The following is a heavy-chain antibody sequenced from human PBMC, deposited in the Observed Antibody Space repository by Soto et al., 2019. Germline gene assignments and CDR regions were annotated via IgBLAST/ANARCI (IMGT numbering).Heavy chain of an antibody. CDR2: INPRDSDV. CDR3: ARTDYTQDVWYHTYDI. Sequence: GESLKISCKGFDYTFAAYWIGWVRQMPGKGLEWMVVINPRDSDVKYSPPFEGQVTISADKSINTAFLQWRSLKASDTAMYYCARTDYTQDVWYHTYDIWGQGTMVTVSS. J-gene: IGHJ3*02. D-gene: IGHD3-3*01. V-gene: IGHV5-51*01. CDR1: DYTFAAYW.